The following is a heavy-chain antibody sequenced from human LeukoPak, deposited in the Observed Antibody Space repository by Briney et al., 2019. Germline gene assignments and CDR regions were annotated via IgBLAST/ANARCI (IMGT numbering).Heavy chain of an antibody. CDR2: ISWNGDNT. D-gene: IGHD3-16*01. Sequence: GGSLRLSCAASGFTFDENAMHWVRQAPGKGLEWVSLISWNGDNTYYADSVKGRFTISRDNSKNSLYLQMNSLRAEDTALYYCAEGQLLDYSFYYMDVWGKGTTVTVSS. CDR3: AEGQLLDYSFYYMDV. CDR1: GFTFDENA. J-gene: IGHJ6*03. V-gene: IGHV3-43D*03.